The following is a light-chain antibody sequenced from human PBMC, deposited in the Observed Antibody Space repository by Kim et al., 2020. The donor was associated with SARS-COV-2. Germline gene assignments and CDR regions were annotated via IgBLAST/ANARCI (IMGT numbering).Light chain of an antibody. CDR1: SSNIGSNT. Sequence: QSVLTQPPSASGTPGQRVAISCSGSSSNIGSNTVNWYQQVPGTAPNLLIYSDNQRPSGVPDRFSGSKSGTAASLAISGLQSEDEADYYCAAWDDSLNGPVFGGGTQLTVL. V-gene: IGLV1-44*01. CDR3: AAWDDSLNGPV. J-gene: IGLJ3*02. CDR2: SDN.